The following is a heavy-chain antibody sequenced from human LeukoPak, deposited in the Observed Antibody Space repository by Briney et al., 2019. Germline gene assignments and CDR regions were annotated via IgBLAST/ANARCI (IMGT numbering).Heavy chain of an antibody. V-gene: IGHV4-38-2*02. CDR1: GYSISSGYY. CDR2: ISHSGTT. Sequence: SETLSLTCTVSGYSISSGYYWGWIRQPPGKGLEWVASISHSGTTYYNPSLKSRVTISVDTSKNQFSLKLSSVTAADTAVYYCACDDFWSGYWGYWGQGTLVTVSS. D-gene: IGHD3-3*01. J-gene: IGHJ4*02. CDR3: ACDDFWSGYWGY.